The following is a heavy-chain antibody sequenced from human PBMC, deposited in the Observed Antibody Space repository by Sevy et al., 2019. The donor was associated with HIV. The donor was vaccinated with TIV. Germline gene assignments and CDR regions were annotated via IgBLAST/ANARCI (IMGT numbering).Heavy chain of an antibody. J-gene: IGHJ3*02. CDR2: ISGLSNYI. D-gene: IGHD6-19*01. CDR1: GFTFSSYP. CDR3: VRAVPATDAFDI. Sequence: LSLTCAASGFTFSSYPMHWVRQAPGKGLEWVSSISGLSNYIYYADSVKGRFRISRDNTKNSVYLQMNSLRGEDTAVLYCVRAVPATDAFDIWAKGHWSPSPQ. V-gene: IGHV3-21*01.